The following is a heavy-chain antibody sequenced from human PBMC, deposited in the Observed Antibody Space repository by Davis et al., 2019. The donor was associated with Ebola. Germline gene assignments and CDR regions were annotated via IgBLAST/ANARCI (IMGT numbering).Heavy chain of an antibody. CDR3: SRDVIVAPFDY. CDR2: ISAYNGNT. J-gene: IGHJ4*02. V-gene: IGHV1-18*04. Sequence: SVPVSFKASAYTLTSYGISWVRQAPGQGLEWMGSISAYNGNTNYAQKLQGRVTMTTDTSTSTAYMELRSLRSDDTAVYYCSRDVIVAPFDYWGQGTLVTVSS. D-gene: IGHD5-12*01. CDR1: AYTLTSYG.